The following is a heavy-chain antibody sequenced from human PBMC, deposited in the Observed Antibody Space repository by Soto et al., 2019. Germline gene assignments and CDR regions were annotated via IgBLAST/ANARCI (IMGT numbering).Heavy chain of an antibody. Sequence: QVQLVQSGAEVKKPGSAVKVFCKASGGPLTNYAISWVRQAPGQGLEWVGGIIPIFQRTNYAQKFKGRVNITADTNTVYMELNSLTSDDTAVFYCATEGAGAYSGYGMDVWGQGTTVIVSS. D-gene: IGHD1-26*01. J-gene: IGHJ6*02. CDR2: IIPIFQRT. CDR3: ATEGAGAYSGYGMDV. V-gene: IGHV1-69*01. CDR1: GGPLTNYA.